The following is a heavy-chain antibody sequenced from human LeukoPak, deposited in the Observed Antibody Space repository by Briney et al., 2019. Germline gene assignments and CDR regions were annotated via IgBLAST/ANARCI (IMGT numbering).Heavy chain of an antibody. V-gene: IGHV5-51*01. D-gene: IGHD5/OR15-5a*01. Sequence: GESLKISCQGSGYTFSTSWIGWVRQMPGKGLEWMGIIYPSNSDTRYSPSFQGQVTMSADNSITTAYLQWTSLKASDTAMYYCARRAISSIGHQTHYSDFWGQGTLVTVSS. CDR1: GYTFSTSW. J-gene: IGHJ4*02. CDR2: IYPSNSDT. CDR3: ARRAISSIGHQTHYSDF.